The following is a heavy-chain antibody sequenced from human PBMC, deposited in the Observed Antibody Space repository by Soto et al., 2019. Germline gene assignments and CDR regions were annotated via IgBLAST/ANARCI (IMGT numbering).Heavy chain of an antibody. J-gene: IGHJ5*02. CDR2: INANNGGA. D-gene: IGHD6-25*01. CDR1: GYTFTDYH. CDR3: AREGGSETLQPSYNWFDT. V-gene: IGHV1-2*02. Sequence: GASVKVSCKASGYTFTDYHIHWVRQAPGQGLEFMGWINANNGGAGSAQQFQGRVTVTRDTSITTVYMELSNLRSDDTAVYYCAREGGSETLQPSYNWFDTWGQGXLVTVYS.